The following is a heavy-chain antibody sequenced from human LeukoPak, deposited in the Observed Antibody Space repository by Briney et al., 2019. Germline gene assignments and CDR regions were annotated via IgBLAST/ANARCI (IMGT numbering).Heavy chain of an antibody. Sequence: SETLSLTCTVSGGSIRSSYYYWGWIRQPPGKGLEWIGSIYDSGSTYYNPSLKSRVTISVDTSKNQFSLKLNSVTAADTAVYYCARDRGEFYFDYWGQGTLVTVSS. CDR2: IYDSGST. CDR1: GGSIRSSYYY. CDR3: ARDRGEFYFDY. D-gene: IGHD3-10*01. V-gene: IGHV4-39*02. J-gene: IGHJ4*02.